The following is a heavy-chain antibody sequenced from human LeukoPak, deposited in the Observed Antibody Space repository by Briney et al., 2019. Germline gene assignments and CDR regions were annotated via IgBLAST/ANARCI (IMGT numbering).Heavy chain of an antibody. V-gene: IGHV3-21*01. D-gene: IGHD2-2*01. CDR2: ISSSSSYI. CDR1: GFTFSSYS. CDR3: ARGGTEVVKYQLAGAFDI. Sequence: GGSLRLSCAASGFTFSSYSMNWVRQAPGKGLEWVSSISSSSSYIYYADSVKGRFTISRDNAKNSLYLQMNSLRAEDTAVYYCARGGTEVVKYQLAGAFDIWGQGTMVTVSS. J-gene: IGHJ3*02.